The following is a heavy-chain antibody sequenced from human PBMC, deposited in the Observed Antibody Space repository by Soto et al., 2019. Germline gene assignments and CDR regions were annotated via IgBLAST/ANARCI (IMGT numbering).Heavy chain of an antibody. J-gene: IGHJ4*02. CDR2: IIPIFGTA. CDR1: GGTFSSYA. D-gene: IGHD4-17*01. CDR3: ARVGLSAGTVTTGYFDY. Sequence: QVQLVQSGAEVKKPGSSVKVSCKASGGTFSSYAISWVRQAPGQGLEWMGGIIPIFGTANYAQKFQGRVTITPAESTSTAYMELSSLRSEDTAVYYCARVGLSAGTVTTGYFDYWGQGTLVTVSS. V-gene: IGHV1-69*05.